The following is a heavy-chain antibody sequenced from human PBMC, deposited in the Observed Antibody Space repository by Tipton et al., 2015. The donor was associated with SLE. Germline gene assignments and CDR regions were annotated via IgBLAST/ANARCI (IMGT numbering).Heavy chain of an antibody. Sequence: SLRLSCAASGVMFSNYAMHWVRQAPGKGLEWVANIKQDGSEKYYVDSVKGRVTISRDNAKNSLYLQMNSLRAEDTAVYYCARGTGCSSTSCANWFDPWGQGTLATVSS. J-gene: IGHJ5*02. CDR2: IKQDGSEK. D-gene: IGHD2-2*01. CDR3: ARGTGCSSTSCANWFDP. CDR1: GVMFSNYA. V-gene: IGHV3-7*01.